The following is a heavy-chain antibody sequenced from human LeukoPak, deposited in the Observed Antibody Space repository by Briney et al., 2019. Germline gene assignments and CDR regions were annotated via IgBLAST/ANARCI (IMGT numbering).Heavy chain of an antibody. CDR2: IYHSGST. J-gene: IGHJ4*02. Sequence: SETLSLTCTVSGDSINSGDNYWSWIRQPPGKGLEWIGYIYHSGSTYYNPSLKSRVTISVDTSKNQFSLKLNSVTAADTAVYYCARASGDYISDHFDYWGQGTLVTVSS. D-gene: IGHD4-17*01. CDR1: GDSINSGDNY. V-gene: IGHV4-30-4*08. CDR3: ARASGDYISDHFDY.